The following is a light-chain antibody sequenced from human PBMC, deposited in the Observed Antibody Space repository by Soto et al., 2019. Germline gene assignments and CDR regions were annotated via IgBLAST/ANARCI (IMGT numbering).Light chain of an antibody. CDR3: QQYGSSPPYT. CDR1: QSVSSSY. V-gene: IGKV3-20*01. CDR2: GAS. Sequence: EIVLTQSPGTLSLSLGERATLSCRASQSVSSSYLAWYQQKPGQAPRLLIYGASSRATGIPDRLSGSGSGTDFTLTISRLEPEDFAVYYCQQYGSSPPYTFGQGTKLEIK. J-gene: IGKJ2*01.